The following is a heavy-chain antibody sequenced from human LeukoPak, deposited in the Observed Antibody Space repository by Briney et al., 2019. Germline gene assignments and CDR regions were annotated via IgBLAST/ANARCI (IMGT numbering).Heavy chain of an antibody. J-gene: IGHJ5*02. D-gene: IGHD5-12*01. V-gene: IGHV3-48*01. CDR2: IRSSSVT. Sequence: GGSLRLSCAASGFIFSQYSMNWVRQAPGKGLEWVSHIRSSSVTSYADSVKGRFTISRDNARNSLYLQMNNLRGEDTAIYYCARDAGNSGYGCDLWGQGTLVTVSS. CDR1: GFIFSQYS. CDR3: ARDAGNSGYGCDL.